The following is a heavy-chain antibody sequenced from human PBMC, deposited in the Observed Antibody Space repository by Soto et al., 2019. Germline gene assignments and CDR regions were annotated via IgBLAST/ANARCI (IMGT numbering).Heavy chain of an antibody. J-gene: IGHJ4*02. CDR3: ARHPYDATAAPLI. CDR1: GGSISSYY. V-gene: IGHV4-59*01. CDR2: ISATGST. D-gene: IGHD2-21*02. Sequence: SETLSLTCAVSGGSISSYYWSWVRQPPGKTLEWIGYISATGSTRYNPSLESRVTMSVDTSKNQFSLSLTSVTAADTAVYFCARHPYDATAAPLIGGQGALVTVSS.